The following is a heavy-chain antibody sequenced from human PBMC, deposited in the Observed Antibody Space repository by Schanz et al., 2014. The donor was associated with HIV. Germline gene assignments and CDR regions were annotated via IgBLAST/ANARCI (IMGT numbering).Heavy chain of an antibody. V-gene: IGHV3-13*01. J-gene: IGHJ2*01. Sequence: EEHLVESGGGLARPGGSLRLSCLASGFIFSNHDMHRVRQETGKSLEWVSSITTTGDTFYPGSVKGRFTISREDAKNSLYLQMSSLRPGDTAVYYCARAKIDVGWLLRRNLWYFDLWGRGTLVSVSS. CDR3: ARAKIDVGWLLRRNLWYFDL. CDR2: ITTTGDT. D-gene: IGHD2-15*01. CDR1: GFIFSNHD.